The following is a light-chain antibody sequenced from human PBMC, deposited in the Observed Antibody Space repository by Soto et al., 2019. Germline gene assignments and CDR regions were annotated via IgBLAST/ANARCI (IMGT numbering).Light chain of an antibody. V-gene: IGKV1-5*01. CDR1: QSISTW. CDR3: QQYNSYPYT. CDR2: DAS. Sequence: DIQMTQSPSTVSASVGDAVTITCRASQSISTWLAWYQQKPGKAPNLLIYDASTLESGGTSGFSGSGSGTEFTLTISSLHPDDSATYYCQQYNSYPYTFGQGTKLESK. J-gene: IGKJ2*01.